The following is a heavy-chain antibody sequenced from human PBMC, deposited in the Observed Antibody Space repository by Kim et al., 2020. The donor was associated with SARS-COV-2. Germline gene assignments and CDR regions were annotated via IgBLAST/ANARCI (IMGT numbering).Heavy chain of an antibody. D-gene: IGHD1-1*01. V-gene: IGHV3-21*04. Sequence: GGSLRLSCAASGFTFSSYSMNWVRQAPGKGLEWVSSISSSSSYIYYADSVKGRFTISRDNAKNSLYLQMNSLRAEDTAVYYCARDPPPPLYNWNDNRFLGYYYGMDVWGQGTTVTVSS. CDR1: GFTFSSYS. CDR3: ARDPPPPLYNWNDNRFLGYYYGMDV. CDR2: ISSSSSYI. J-gene: IGHJ6*02.